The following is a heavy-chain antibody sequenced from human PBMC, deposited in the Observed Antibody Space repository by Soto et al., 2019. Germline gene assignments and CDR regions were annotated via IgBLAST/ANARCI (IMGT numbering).Heavy chain of an antibody. CDR1: GYTFTSYG. D-gene: IGHD3-9*01. CDR2: ISAYNGNT. Sequence: QVQLVQSGAEVKKPGASVKVSCKASGYTFTSYGISWVRQAPGQRLEWMGWISAYNGNTNYAQKLQGRVTMTTDTSTTRAYMELRSLRSDDTAVYYCARESYDFLTGYRHGMDVWGQGTTVTVSS. CDR3: ARESYDFLTGYRHGMDV. V-gene: IGHV1-18*01. J-gene: IGHJ6*02.